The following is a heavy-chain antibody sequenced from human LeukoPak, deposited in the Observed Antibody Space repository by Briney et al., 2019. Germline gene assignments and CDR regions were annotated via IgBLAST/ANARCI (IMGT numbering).Heavy chain of an antibody. CDR1: GFTVSSNY. Sequence: GGSLRLSCAASGFTVSSNYMSWVRQAPGKGLEWVSVIYSGGSAYYADSVKGRFTISRDNSRNTLYLQMNSLRAEDTAVYYCAREWERDWGQGTLVTVSS. J-gene: IGHJ4*02. D-gene: IGHD1-26*01. CDR2: IYSGGSA. V-gene: IGHV3-53*01. CDR3: AREWERD.